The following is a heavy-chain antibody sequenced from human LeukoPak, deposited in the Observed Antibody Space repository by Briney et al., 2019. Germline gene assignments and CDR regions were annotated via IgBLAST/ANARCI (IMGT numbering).Heavy chain of an antibody. J-gene: IGHJ4*02. CDR3: ARHYDYVWGSYRQGFDY. V-gene: IGHV4-59*01. D-gene: IGHD3-16*02. CDR2: IYYSGST. CDR1: GGSISSYY. Sequence: SETLSLTCTVSGGSISSYYWSWIRQPPGKGLEWIGYIYYSGSTNYNPSPKSRVTISVDTSKNQFSLKLSSVTAADTAVYYCARHYDYVWGSYRQGFDYWGQGTLVTVSS.